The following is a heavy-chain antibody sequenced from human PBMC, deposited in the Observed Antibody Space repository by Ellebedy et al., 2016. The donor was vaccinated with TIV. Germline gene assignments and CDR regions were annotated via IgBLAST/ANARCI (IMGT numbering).Heavy chain of an antibody. CDR2: IKRDGSEK. Sequence: GESLKISCAASGFTFTNYWMNSVRQAPGKWLEWVANIKRDGSEKYYVDSVNGRFTISRDNAKNSLYLQMNSLRAEDTAVYYCTFNRRRPYWGQGTLVTGSS. D-gene: IGHD1-14*01. CDR3: TFNRRRPY. V-gene: IGHV3-7*03. J-gene: IGHJ4*02. CDR1: GFTFTNYW.